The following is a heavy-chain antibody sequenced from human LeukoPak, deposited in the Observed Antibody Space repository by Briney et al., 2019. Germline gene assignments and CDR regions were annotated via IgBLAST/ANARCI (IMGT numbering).Heavy chain of an antibody. CDR2: INPNSGGT. J-gene: IGHJ3*02. CDR3: ARATFYYDSGGYYDAFDI. V-gene: IGHV1-2*02. D-gene: IGHD3-22*01. Sequence: ASVKVSCKASGYTFTGYYMHWVRQAPGQGLEWMGWINPNSGGTNYAQKFQGRVTMTRDTSISTAYMELSRLRSDDTAVYYCARATFYYDSGGYYDAFDIWGQGTVVTVSS. CDR1: GYTFTGYY.